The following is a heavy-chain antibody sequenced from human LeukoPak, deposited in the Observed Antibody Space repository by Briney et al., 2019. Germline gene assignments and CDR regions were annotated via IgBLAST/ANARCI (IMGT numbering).Heavy chain of an antibody. CDR1: GFTFSSYG. J-gene: IGHJ4*02. CDR2: IRCDGSNK. Sequence: PGGSLRLSCAASGFTFSSYGMHWVRQAPGKGLEWVAFIRCDGSNKYYADSVKGRFTISRDNSKNTLYLQMNSLRAEDTAVYYCAKMERTGYYDYWGQGTLVTVSS. CDR3: AKMERTGYYDY. V-gene: IGHV3-30*02. D-gene: IGHD3-9*01.